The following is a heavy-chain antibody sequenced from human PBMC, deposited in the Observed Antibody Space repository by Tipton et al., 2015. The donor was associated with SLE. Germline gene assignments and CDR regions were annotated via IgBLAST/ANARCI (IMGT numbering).Heavy chain of an antibody. CDR3: ARRRIQDAFDI. D-gene: IGHD2/OR15-2a*01. V-gene: IGHV3-48*03. Sequence: SLRLSCAASGFTFSSYEMNWVRQAPGKGLEWVSYISSSGSTIYYADSVKGRFTISRDNSKNTLYLQMNSLRAEDTAVYYCARRRIQDAFDIWGQGTMVTVSS. J-gene: IGHJ3*02. CDR2: ISSSGSTI. CDR1: GFTFSSYE.